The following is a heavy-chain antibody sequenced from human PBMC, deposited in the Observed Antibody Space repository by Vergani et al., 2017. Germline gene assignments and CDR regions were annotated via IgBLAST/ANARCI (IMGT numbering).Heavy chain of an antibody. CDR3: ARGEWEPHYFDY. V-gene: IGHV4-34*01. CDR1: GGSFSGYY. Sequence: QVQLQQWGAGLLKPSETLSLTCAVYGGSFSGYYWSWIRQPPGKGLEWIGEINHSGSTNYNPSLKSRVTISVDTSKNQFSLKLSSATAADTAVYYCARGEWEPHYFDYWGQGTLVTVPS. CDR2: INHSGST. J-gene: IGHJ4*02. D-gene: IGHD1-26*01.